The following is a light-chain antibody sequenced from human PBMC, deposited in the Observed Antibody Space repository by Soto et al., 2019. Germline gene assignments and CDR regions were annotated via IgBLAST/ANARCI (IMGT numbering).Light chain of an antibody. CDR2: DVS. Sequence: DIQMTQSPSALSASVGDRVTLTCRASQNIGTSLAWYQQKPGRAPKVLIYDVSTLERGVPSRFSGSQFGSEFTLTISGLQPDDFATYYCQQANSFPFTFGPGTKVDIK. J-gene: IGKJ3*01. CDR1: QNIGTS. CDR3: QQANSFPFT. V-gene: IGKV1-5*01.